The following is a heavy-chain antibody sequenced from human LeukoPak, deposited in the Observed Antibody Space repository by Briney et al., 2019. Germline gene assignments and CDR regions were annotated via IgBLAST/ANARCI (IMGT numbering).Heavy chain of an antibody. CDR3: ARGYSSTWYNWFDP. CDR1: GFTFSSYW. J-gene: IGHJ5*02. V-gene: IGHV3-7*05. CDR2: IQQDGSEE. Sequence: QPGGSLRLSCAASGFTFSSYWMTWVRQAPGRGLEWVATIQQDGSEEYYVDSLKGRFTISRDNAKNSLYLQMNSLRAEDTAVYYCARGYSSTWYNWFDPWGQGTLVTVPS. D-gene: IGHD6-13*01.